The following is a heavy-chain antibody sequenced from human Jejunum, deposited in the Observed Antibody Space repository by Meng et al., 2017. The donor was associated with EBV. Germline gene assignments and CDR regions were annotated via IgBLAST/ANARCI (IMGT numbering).Heavy chain of an antibody. CDR1: GVTLSDYG. CDR3: AKEAFDASGSYFDY. J-gene: IGHJ4*02. Sequence: QVQLVESGXGVVQPXRSLRLXXXASGVTLSDYGMHWVRQAPGKGLEWVAVISYDGRNAYYADSVKGRFTISRDNSENTLFLEMKSLRTEDTAVYYCAKEAFDASGSYFDYWGQGTLVTVSS. D-gene: IGHD3-10*01. V-gene: IGHV3-30*18. CDR2: ISYDGRNA.